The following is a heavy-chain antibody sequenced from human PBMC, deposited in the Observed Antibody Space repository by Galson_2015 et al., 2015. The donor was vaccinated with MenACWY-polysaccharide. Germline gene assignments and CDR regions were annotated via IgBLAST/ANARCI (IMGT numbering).Heavy chain of an antibody. J-gene: IGHJ4*02. V-gene: IGHV3-7*01. Sequence: SLRLSCAASGFVFNNYWMSWLRQSPGKGLERVANIKHDGSETYYLDSVKGRFVVSRDNARNSLYLQMSSLRAEDTAVYYCVRDWWFRRAACYYFDCWGQGTLVTASS. CDR1: GFVFNNYW. CDR2: IKHDGSET. D-gene: IGHD2-15*01. CDR3: VRDWWFRRAACYYFDC.